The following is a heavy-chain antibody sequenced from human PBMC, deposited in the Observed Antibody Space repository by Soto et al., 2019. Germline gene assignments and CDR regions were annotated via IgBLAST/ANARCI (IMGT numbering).Heavy chain of an antibody. V-gene: IGHV1-3*01. CDR3: ARDTLNGEFVY. D-gene: IGHD3-10*01. Sequence: ASVKVSCKASGYSFTGYVIYWVRQAPGQSLEWMGWINAGNGNTEYSQKFQGRVTITRATSASTAYMEVNSLRYEDTAVYYCARDTLNGEFVYWGQGTLVTVSS. CDR1: GYSFTGYV. CDR2: INAGNGNT. J-gene: IGHJ4*02.